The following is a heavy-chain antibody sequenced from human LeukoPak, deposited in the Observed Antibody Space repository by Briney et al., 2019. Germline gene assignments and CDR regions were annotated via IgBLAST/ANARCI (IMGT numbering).Heavy chain of an antibody. J-gene: IGHJ4*02. CDR1: GVSISSGDYY. V-gene: IGHV4-30-4*01. CDR3: AGGHIDDY. Sequence: SETLSLTCTVSGVSISSGDYYWSWIRQPPGKGLEWIGYIYYSGSTYYNPSLKSRVTMSVDTSKDQFSLKLSSVTAADTAVYYCAGGHIDDYWGQGTLVTVSS. CDR2: IYYSGST.